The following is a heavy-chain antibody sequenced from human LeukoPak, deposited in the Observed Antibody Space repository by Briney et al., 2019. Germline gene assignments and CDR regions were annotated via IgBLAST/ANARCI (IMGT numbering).Heavy chain of an antibody. CDR2: IYTSGST. D-gene: IGHD3-22*01. CDR3: ARDGSYYDSSGYCTYYFDY. V-gene: IGHV4-61*02. CDR1: GGSISRGSYY. Sequence: SETLSLTCTVSGGSISRGSYYWSWIRQPAGKGLEWIGRIYTSGSTNYNPSLKSRVTISVDTSKNQFSLKPSSVTAADTAVYYCARDGSYYDSSGYCTYYFDYWGQGTLVTVSS. J-gene: IGHJ4*02.